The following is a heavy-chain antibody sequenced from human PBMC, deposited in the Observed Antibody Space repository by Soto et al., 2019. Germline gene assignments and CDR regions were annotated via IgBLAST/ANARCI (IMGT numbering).Heavy chain of an antibody. J-gene: IGHJ4*02. CDR1: GGSISSGDYY. CDR2: IYYSGST. D-gene: IGHD3-22*01. V-gene: IGHV4-30-4*01. CDR3: AREFKRYYDSSGYYFDY. Sequence: SETLSLTCTVSGGSISSGDYYWSWIRQPPGKGLEWIGYIYYSGSTYYNPSLKSRVTISVDTSKNQFSLKLSSVTAADTAVYYCAREFKRYYDSSGYYFDYWGQGTLVTVS.